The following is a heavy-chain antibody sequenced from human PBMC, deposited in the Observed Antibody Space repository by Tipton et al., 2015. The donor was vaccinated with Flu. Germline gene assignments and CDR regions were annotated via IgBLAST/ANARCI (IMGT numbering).Heavy chain of an antibody. CDR2: IIPIFGTT. CDR3: ARDAVVDWNDDPHQYMDV. V-gene: IGHV1-69*06. J-gene: IGHJ6*03. CDR1: GGSFSSYA. D-gene: IGHD1-1*01. Sequence: QSGPEVKKPGSSVKVSCQASGGSFSSYAISWIRRAPGHGLEWMGGIIPIFGTTNYAQKFQGRVTITADKSTSTAYMQLNSLRFEDTAVYYCARDAVVDWNDDPHQYMDVWGKGTTVTVSS.